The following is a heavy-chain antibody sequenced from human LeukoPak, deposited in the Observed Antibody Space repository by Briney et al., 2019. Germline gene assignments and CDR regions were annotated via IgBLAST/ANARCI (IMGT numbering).Heavy chain of an antibody. V-gene: IGHV4-59*01. CDR3: ARERTLGYSSSWYLPYGMDV. J-gene: IGHJ6*02. D-gene: IGHD6-13*01. CDR1: GGSISSYY. CDR2: IYYSGST. Sequence: PSETLSLTCTVSGGSISSYYWSWIRQPPGKGLEWIGYIYYSGSTNYNPSLKSRVTISVDTSKNQFSLKLSSVTAADTAVYYCARERTLGYSSSWYLPYGMDVWGQGTTVTVSS.